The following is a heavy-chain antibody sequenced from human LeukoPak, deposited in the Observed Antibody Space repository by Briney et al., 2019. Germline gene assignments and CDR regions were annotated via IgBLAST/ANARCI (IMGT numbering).Heavy chain of an antibody. CDR1: GGSFSGYD. J-gene: IGHJ4*02. Sequence: PSETLSLTCAVYGGSFSGYDWSWIRQPPGKGLEWIGEINHSGSTNYNPSLKSRVTISIDTSKNQFSLKVSSVTAADTAVYYCARQPRSSPYFCEYWGQGTLVTVSS. CDR2: INHSGST. D-gene: IGHD6-6*01. V-gene: IGHV4-34*01. CDR3: ARQPRSSPYFCEY.